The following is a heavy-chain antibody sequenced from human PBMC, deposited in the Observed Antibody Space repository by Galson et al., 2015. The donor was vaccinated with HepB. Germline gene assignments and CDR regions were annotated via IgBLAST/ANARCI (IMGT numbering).Heavy chain of an antibody. D-gene: IGHD6-13*01. V-gene: IGHV4-59*01. CDR1: GFTFSDYY. CDR2: IHYSGST. CDR3: ARDHIADRHNYYNRGIDV. Sequence: LRLSCAASGFTFSDYYMSWIRQPPGKGLEWIGYIHYSGSTKYNPPLRSRVTISIDTSKNQFSLKMNSVTAADTAVYYCARDHIADRHNYYNRGIDVWGQGTMVTVSS. J-gene: IGHJ6*02.